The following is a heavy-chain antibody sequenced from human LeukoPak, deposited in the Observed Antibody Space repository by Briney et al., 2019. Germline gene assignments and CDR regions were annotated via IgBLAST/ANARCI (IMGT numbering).Heavy chain of an antibody. J-gene: IGHJ4*02. D-gene: IGHD1-1*01. CDR3: AIQQENFDY. V-gene: IGHV1-69*05. CDR2: IIPIFGTA. Sequence: SVKVSCKASGGTFSSYAISWVRQAPGQGLEWMGRIIPIFGTANYAQKLQGRVTMTTDTSTSTAYMELRSLRSDDTAVYYCAIQQENFDYWGQGTLVTVSS. CDR1: GGTFSSYA.